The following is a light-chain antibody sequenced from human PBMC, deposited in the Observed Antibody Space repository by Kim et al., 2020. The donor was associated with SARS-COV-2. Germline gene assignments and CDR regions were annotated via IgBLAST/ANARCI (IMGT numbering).Light chain of an antibody. CDR2: QDT. J-gene: IGLJ2*01. Sequence: SVPPGHTATITCSVDNLGDKYACWYQQKRGRSPVLVIYQDTKRPSGIPERISGSNSGNTATLTISGTQAIDEADYYCQAWDSSTVIFGGGTQLAV. CDR1: NLGDKY. CDR3: QAWDSSTVI. V-gene: IGLV3-1*01.